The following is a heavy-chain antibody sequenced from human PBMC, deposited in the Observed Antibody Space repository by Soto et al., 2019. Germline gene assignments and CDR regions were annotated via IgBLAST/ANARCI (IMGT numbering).Heavy chain of an antibody. D-gene: IGHD5-18*01. CDR3: GRGRGYSSFDY. CDR1: GFSFSNYW. Sequence: PGGSLRLSCAASGFSFSNYWMSWVRQPPGKGLEWVANMKPDGGEINYVDSVKGRFTISRDNAKNSLYLQMSSLRVEDTAVYYCGRGRGYSSFDYCGPGTLVTVSS. CDR2: MKPDGGEI. V-gene: IGHV3-7*03. J-gene: IGHJ4*02.